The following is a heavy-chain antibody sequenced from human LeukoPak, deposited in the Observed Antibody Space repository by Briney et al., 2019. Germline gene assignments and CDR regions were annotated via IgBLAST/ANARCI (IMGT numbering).Heavy chain of an antibody. CDR3: ARELPYYFDY. CDR2: IYYSGST. Sequence: SQTLSLTCTVSGGSISSGSYYWSWIRQHPGKGLEWIGYIYYSGSTYYNPSLKSRVTISVDTSKNQFSLKLSSVTAADTAVYYCARELPYYFDYWGQGTLVTVSS. D-gene: IGHD1-26*01. V-gene: IGHV4-31*03. CDR1: GGSISSGSYY. J-gene: IGHJ4*02.